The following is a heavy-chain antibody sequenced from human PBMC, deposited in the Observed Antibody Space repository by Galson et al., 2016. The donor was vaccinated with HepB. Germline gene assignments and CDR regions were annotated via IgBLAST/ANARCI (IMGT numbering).Heavy chain of an antibody. CDR1: GVPFHNYA. CDR3: ALSRRYFDWELPLGGFDF. Sequence: SVKVSCKASGVPFHNYAINWVRQAPGQGHEWLGGVIPIFGTSNYARKFQARVTITADRSTNTAYMEINSLGSEDTALDYCALSRRYFDWELPLGGFDFWGQGTVVTVSS. J-gene: IGHJ3*01. D-gene: IGHD3-9*01. V-gene: IGHV1-69*06. CDR2: VIPIFGTS.